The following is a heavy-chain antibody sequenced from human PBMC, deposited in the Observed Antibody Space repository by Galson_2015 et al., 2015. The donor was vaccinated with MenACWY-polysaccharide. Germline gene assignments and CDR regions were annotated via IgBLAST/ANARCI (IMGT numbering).Heavy chain of an antibody. CDR2: IKQDGSEK. D-gene: IGHD2-2*01. V-gene: IGHV3-7*01. CDR1: GFTFSSYW. CDR3: ARDGFSSFPRWWFDP. Sequence: SLRLSCAASGFTFSSYWMSWVRQAPGKGLEWVANIKQDGSEKYYVDSVKGRFTISRDNAKNSLYLQMNSLRAEDTAVYYCARDGFSSFPRWWFDPWGQGTLVTVSS. J-gene: IGHJ5*02.